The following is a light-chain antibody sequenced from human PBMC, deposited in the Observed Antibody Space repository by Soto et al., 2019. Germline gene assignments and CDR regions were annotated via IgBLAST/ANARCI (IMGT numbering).Light chain of an antibody. J-gene: IGKJ4*01. CDR3: QQYGSSPPLT. CDR2: GAS. Sequence: EIVLTQSPGTLSLSPGERATLSCRASQSLSNSYLAWYQQKPGQAPRLLIYGASIRATGIPDRFSGSGSGTDFTLTISRLEPEDFAVFYCQQYGSSPPLTFGGGTKVEIK. V-gene: IGKV3-20*01. CDR1: QSLSNSY.